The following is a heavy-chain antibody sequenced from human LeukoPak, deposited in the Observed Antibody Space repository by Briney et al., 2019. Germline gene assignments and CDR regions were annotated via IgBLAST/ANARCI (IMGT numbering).Heavy chain of an antibody. D-gene: IGHD1-26*01. CDR2: IFSST. CDR3: AKFSGSYYGRDQFDY. CDR1: GFTVSSNS. V-gene: IGHV3-53*01. Sequence: GGSLRLSCTVSGFTVSSNSMSWVRQAPGKGLEWVSFIFSSTHYSDSVKGRFTISRDNSKNTLYLQMNSLRAEDTAVYYCAKFSGSYYGRDQFDYWGQGTLVTVSS. J-gene: IGHJ4*02.